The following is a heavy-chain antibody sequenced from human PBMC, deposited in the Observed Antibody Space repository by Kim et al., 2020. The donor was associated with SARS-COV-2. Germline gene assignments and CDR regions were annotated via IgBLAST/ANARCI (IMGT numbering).Heavy chain of an antibody. V-gene: IGHV4-39*01. J-gene: IGHJ4*02. D-gene: IGHD3-16*01. Sequence: TPSLTRGVNISEDTSKKQFSLKLSSVTAADTAVYYCARYGLDALNLFDYWGQGTLVTVSS. CDR3: ARYGLDALNLFDY.